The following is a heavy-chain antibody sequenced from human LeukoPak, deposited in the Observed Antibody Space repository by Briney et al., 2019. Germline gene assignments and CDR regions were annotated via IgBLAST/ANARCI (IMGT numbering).Heavy chain of an antibody. V-gene: IGHV5-51*01. CDR3: ARRYYYDSSGYSAVVDAFDI. J-gene: IGHJ3*02. CDR1: GYSFTSYW. CDR2: IYHGDSDT. Sequence: GESLKISCKGSGYSFTSYWIGWVRQMPGKGLEWMGIIYHGDSDTRYSPSFQGQVTISADKFISTAYLQWSSLKASDTAMYYCARRYYYDSSGYSAVVDAFDIWGQGTMVTVSS. D-gene: IGHD3-22*01.